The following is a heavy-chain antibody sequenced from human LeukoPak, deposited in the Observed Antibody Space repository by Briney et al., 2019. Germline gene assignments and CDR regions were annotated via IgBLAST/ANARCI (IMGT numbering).Heavy chain of an antibody. J-gene: IGHJ4*02. D-gene: IGHD5-24*01. CDR2: IYYSGST. CDR3: AGRRDGYNQGEFDY. CDR1: GGSISSGGYH. Sequence: PSETLSLTCTVSGGSISSGGYHWSWIRQHPGKGLEWIGYIYYSGSTYYNPSLKSRVTISVDTSKNQFSLKLSSVTAADTAVYYCAGRRDGYNQGEFDYWGQGTLVTVSS. V-gene: IGHV4-31*03.